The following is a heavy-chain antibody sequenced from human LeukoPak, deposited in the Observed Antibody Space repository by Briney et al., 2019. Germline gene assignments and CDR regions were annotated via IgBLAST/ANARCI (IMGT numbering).Heavy chain of an antibody. D-gene: IGHD1-1*01. Sequence: SETLSLTCTVSGGSISSYYWSWIRKPPGKGLEWIGYIYYSGSTNYNPSLKSRVTISVDTSKNQFSLKLSSVTAADTAVYYCARSELRTYYFDYWGQGTLVTVSS. CDR3: ARSELRTYYFDY. J-gene: IGHJ4*02. CDR1: GGSISSYY. CDR2: IYYSGST. V-gene: IGHV4-59*01.